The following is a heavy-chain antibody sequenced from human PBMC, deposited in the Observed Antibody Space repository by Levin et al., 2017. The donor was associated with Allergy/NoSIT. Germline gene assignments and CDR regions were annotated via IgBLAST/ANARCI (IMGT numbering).Heavy chain of an antibody. CDR1: GGSISSSNW. CDR2: IYHSGTT. V-gene: IGHV4-4*02. Sequence: ASETLSLTCGVSGGSISSSNWWSWVRQPPGKGLEWIGEIYHSGTTNYNPSLKSRVTISRDKSKNQFSLKLSSVTAADTAVYYCARGSPGGVKPLDPWGQGTLVTVSS. J-gene: IGHJ5*02. CDR3: ARGSPGGVKPLDP. D-gene: IGHD3-16*01.